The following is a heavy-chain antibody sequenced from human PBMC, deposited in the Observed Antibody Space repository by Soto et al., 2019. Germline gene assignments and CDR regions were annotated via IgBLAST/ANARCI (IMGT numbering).Heavy chain of an antibody. D-gene: IGHD6-13*01. Sequence: QVQLVQSGAEVKKPGASVKVSCKASGYTFTSYAMHWVRQAPGQRLEWMGWINAGNGNTKYSQKFQGRVTITRDTSASTAYMELSSLRSEDTAVYYCARDLGQQLVLGFDYWGQGTLVTVSS. CDR2: INAGNGNT. V-gene: IGHV1-3*01. J-gene: IGHJ4*02. CDR1: GYTFTSYA. CDR3: ARDLGQQLVLGFDY.